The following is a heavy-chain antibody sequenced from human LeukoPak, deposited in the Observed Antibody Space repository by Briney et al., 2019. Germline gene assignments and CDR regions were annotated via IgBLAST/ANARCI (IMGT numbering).Heavy chain of an antibody. D-gene: IGHD3-10*01. J-gene: IGHJ4*02. Sequence: GGSLRLSCAASGFTFDDYAMHWVRQAPGKGLEWVAGINWNSGAIGYADSVKGRFTISRDNAKNSLYLQMNSLRAEDTAVYYCAREGGFGELDYWGQGTLVTVSS. CDR2: INWNSGAI. V-gene: IGHV3-9*01. CDR1: GFTFDDYA. CDR3: AREGGFGELDY.